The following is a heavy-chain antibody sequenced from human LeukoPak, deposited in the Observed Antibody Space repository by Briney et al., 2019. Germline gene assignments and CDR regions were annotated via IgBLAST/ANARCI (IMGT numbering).Heavy chain of an antibody. Sequence: PGGSLRLSCAASGFTFSSYAMSWVRQAPGKGLEWGSAISGSGGSTYYADSVKGRFAISRDNSKNTLYLQMNSLRAEDTAVYYCAKGDDILTTSILFPDYWGQGTLVTVSS. CDR3: AKGDDILTTSILFPDY. CDR2: ISGSGGST. J-gene: IGHJ4*02. CDR1: GFTFSSYA. D-gene: IGHD3-9*01. V-gene: IGHV3-23*01.